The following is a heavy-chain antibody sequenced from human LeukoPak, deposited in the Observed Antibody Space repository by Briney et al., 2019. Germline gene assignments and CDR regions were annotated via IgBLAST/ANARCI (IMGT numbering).Heavy chain of an antibody. CDR2: ISGSGGST. CDR3: AKYPTYYYGMDV. V-gene: IGHV3-23*01. D-gene: IGHD1-26*01. J-gene: IGHJ6*02. Sequence: GGSLRLSCAASGFTFSSYWMSWVRQAPGKGLEWVSAISGSGGSTYYADSVKGRFTISRDNSKNTLYLQMNSLRAEDTAVYYCAKYPTYYYGMDVWGQGTTVTVSS. CDR1: GFTFSSYW.